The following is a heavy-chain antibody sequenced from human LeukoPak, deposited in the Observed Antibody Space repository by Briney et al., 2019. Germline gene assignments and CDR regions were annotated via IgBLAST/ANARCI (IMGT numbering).Heavy chain of an antibody. D-gene: IGHD5-18*01. Sequence: GGSLRLSCAASGFTVSSNYMSWVRQAPGQGLEWVTVLYSGVSTYYADSVKGRFTISRDNSKNTLYLQMNSLRAEDTAVYYCASTDTAMAPFDYWGQGTLVTVSS. J-gene: IGHJ4*02. CDR1: GFTVSSNY. CDR2: LYSGVST. CDR3: ASTDTAMAPFDY. V-gene: IGHV3-53*01.